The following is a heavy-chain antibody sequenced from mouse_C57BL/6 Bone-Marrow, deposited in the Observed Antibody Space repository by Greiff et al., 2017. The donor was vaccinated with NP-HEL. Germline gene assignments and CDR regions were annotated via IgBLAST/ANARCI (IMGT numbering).Heavy chain of an antibody. CDR1: GYSITSGYD. J-gene: IGHJ4*01. CDR3: ARGTYYYAMDY. D-gene: IGHD5-1*01. Sequence: EVQLVESGPGMVKPSQSLSLTCTVTGYSITSGYDWHWIRHFPGNKLEWMGYISYSGSTNYNPSLKSRISITHDTSKNHFFLKLNSVTTEGTATYYCARGTYYYAMDYWGQGTSVTVSS. V-gene: IGHV3-1*01. CDR2: ISYSGST.